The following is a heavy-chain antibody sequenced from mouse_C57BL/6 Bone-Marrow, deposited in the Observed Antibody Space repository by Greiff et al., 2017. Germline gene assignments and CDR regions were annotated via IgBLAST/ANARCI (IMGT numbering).Heavy chain of an antibody. J-gene: IGHJ4*01. Sequence: QVQLQQSGAELVRPGASVTLSCKASGYTFTDYEMHWVKQTPVHGLEWIGAIDPETGGTAYNQKFKGKAILTADKSSSTAYMELRSLTSEDSAVYYCTRVYYGSSGYAMDYWGQGTSGTVSS. CDR2: IDPETGGT. D-gene: IGHD1-1*01. CDR1: GYTFTDYE. V-gene: IGHV1-15*01. CDR3: TRVYYGSSGYAMDY.